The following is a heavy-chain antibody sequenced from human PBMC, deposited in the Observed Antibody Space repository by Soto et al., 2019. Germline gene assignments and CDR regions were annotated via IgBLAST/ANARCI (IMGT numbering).Heavy chain of an antibody. CDR1: GFTFSAYS. CDR2: ISSSSAYI. CDR3: ARQGTSTKYYTMDV. D-gene: IGHD2-2*01. J-gene: IGHJ6*02. Sequence: EVQLVESGGGLVKPGGSLRLSCAASGFTFSAYSMNWVRQAPGKGLEWVASISSSSAYIYHADSVKGRFTIFRDNAKKSLYLQMNSLRAEDTAVYYCARQGTSTKYYTMDVWGQGTTVTVSS. V-gene: IGHV3-21*01.